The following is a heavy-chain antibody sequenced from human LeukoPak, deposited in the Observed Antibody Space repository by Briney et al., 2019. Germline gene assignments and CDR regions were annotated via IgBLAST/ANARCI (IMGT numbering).Heavy chain of an antibody. J-gene: IGHJ6*02. Sequence: SQTLSLTCTVSGGSISSGSYYWSWIRQPAGKGLEWIGRIYTSGSTNYNPSLKSRVTISVDTSKNQFSLKLSSVTAADTAVYYCARRDVQKYGDPIYYGMDVWGQGTTVTVSS. CDR3: ARRDVQKYGDPIYYGMDV. CDR1: GGSISSGSYY. CDR2: IYTSGST. V-gene: IGHV4-61*02. D-gene: IGHD4-17*01.